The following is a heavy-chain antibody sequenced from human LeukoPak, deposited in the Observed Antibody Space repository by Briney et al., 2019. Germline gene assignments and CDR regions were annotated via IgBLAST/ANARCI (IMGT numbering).Heavy chain of an antibody. J-gene: IGHJ3*02. CDR2: IIPIFGTA. Sequence: SVKVSCXASGGTFSSYAISCVRQAPGQGLEWMGRIIPIFGTANYAQKFQGRVTITTDESTSTAYMELSSLRSEDTAVYYCARDPIDMVRGVPRGAFDIWGQGTMVTVSS. CDR1: GGTFSSYA. V-gene: IGHV1-69*05. CDR3: ARDPIDMVRGVPRGAFDI. D-gene: IGHD3-10*01.